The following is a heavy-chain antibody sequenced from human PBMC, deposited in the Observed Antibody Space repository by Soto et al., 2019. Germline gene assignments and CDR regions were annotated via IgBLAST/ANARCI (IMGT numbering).Heavy chain of an antibody. V-gene: IGHV4-61*01. CDR1: GGSVSGGTHY. CDR2: IYNSGST. Sequence: QAQLQESGPGPVKPSETLSLTCTVSGGSVSGGTHYWSWIRQPPGKGLEWIGHIYNSGSTNYNPPLKSRVTISVDTSKNQFSLKLSSVTAADTAVYYCARGYRTSWYWFDLWGRGTLVTVSS. J-gene: IGHJ2*01. CDR3: ARGYRTSWYWFDL. D-gene: IGHD6-13*01.